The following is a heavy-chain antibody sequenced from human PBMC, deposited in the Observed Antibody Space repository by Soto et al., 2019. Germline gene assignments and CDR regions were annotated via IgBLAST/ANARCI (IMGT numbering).Heavy chain of an antibody. V-gene: IGHV3-33*06. CDR2: LSYDGTNE. CDR1: GFTFSDYG. J-gene: IGHJ6*03. D-gene: IGHD3-10*01. Sequence: QVQLVESGGGVVQPGRSLRLSCAASGFTFSDYGMHWVRQAPGKGLEWVAVLSYDGTNEFYGDSVKGRFTISRDNSKNTLYLQMNSLRVEDTAVYYCAKWFGEPYYYYFCMDVWGKGTTVTVSS. CDR3: AKWFGEPYYYYFCMDV.